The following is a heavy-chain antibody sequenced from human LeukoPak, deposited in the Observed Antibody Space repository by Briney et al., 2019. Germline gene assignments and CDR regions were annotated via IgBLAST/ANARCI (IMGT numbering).Heavy chain of an antibody. CDR1: GYTFTSYA. J-gene: IGHJ4*02. CDR3: ARGRYSGYEKYFDY. V-gene: IGHV1-3*03. Sequence: ASVKVSCKASGYTFTSYAMHWVRQAPGQRLEWMGWINAGNGNTKYSQEFQGRVTMTRDMSTSTVYMELSSLRSEDTAVYYCARGRYSGYEKYFDYWGQGTLVTVSS. CDR2: INAGNGNT. D-gene: IGHD5-12*01.